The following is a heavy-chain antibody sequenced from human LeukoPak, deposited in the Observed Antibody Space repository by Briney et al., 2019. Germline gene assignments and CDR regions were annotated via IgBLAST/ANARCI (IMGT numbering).Heavy chain of an antibody. D-gene: IGHD1-26*01. V-gene: IGHV4-34*01. CDR3: ARDTTSTFDP. CDR2: INHSGST. Sequence: ASETLSLTCAVYGGSFSGYYWSWIRQPPGKGLEWIGEINHSGSTNYNPPLKSRVTISVDTSKNQFSLKLSSVTAADTAVYYCARDTTSTFDPWGQGTLVTVSS. CDR1: GGSFSGYY. J-gene: IGHJ5*02.